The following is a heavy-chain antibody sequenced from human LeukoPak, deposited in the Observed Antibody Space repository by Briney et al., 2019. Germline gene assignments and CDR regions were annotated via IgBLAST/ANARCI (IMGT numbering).Heavy chain of an antibody. J-gene: IGHJ5*02. Sequence: GGSLRLSCAASGFTFSSFWMSWVRQAPGKGLEWLSKISSSGSTIYYADSIKGRFTISRDNAENSLYLEMNSLRVEDTAVYYCARVRQYGSGSYSATFDPWGQGTLVTVSS. CDR2: ISSSGSTI. V-gene: IGHV3-48*01. CDR1: GFTFSSFW. D-gene: IGHD3-10*01. CDR3: ARVRQYGSGSYSATFDP.